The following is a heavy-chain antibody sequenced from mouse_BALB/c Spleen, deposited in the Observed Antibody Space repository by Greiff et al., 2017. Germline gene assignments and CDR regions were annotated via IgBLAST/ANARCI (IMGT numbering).Heavy chain of an antibody. Sequence: VKLMESGPGLVAPSQSLSITCTVSGFSLTGYGVNWVRQPPGKGLEWLGMIWGDGSTDYNSALKSRLSISKDNSKSQVFLKMNSLQTDDTARYYCARDRVGSGYRYAMDYWGQGTSVTVSS. CDR2: IWGDGST. CDR3: ARDRVGSGYRYAMDY. CDR1: GFSLTGYG. D-gene: IGHD3-1*01. J-gene: IGHJ4*01. V-gene: IGHV2-6-7*01.